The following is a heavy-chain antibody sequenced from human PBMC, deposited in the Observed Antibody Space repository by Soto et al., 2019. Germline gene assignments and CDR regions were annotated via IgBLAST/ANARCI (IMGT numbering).Heavy chain of an antibody. CDR2: INVYNGNT. CDR3: ARGPDPTYSDY. J-gene: IGHJ4*02. CDR1: GYTCSNIG. V-gene: IGHV1-18*01. Sequence: QVQVVQSGAEVKKPGASVKVSCKTSGYTCSNIGINWVRQAPGQGLEWMGWINVYNGNTNYAQKLKRRVIMTSGTATSTAYMELKRPRSDDTAMYYCARGPDPTYSDYWGQGTLVTVSS.